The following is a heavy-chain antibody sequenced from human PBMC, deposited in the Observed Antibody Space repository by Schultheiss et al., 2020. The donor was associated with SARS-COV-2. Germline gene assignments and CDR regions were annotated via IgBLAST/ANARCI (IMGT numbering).Heavy chain of an antibody. CDR1: GFTFSGSA. Sequence: GESLKISCAASGFTFSGSAMHWVRQASGKGLEWVGRIRSKANSYATAYAASVKGRFTISRDDSKNTAYLQMNSLKTEDTAVYYCTLQLRPIMDVWGKGTTVTVSS. V-gene: IGHV3-73*01. D-gene: IGHD2-2*01. CDR2: IRSKANSYAT. CDR3: TLQLRPIMDV. J-gene: IGHJ6*03.